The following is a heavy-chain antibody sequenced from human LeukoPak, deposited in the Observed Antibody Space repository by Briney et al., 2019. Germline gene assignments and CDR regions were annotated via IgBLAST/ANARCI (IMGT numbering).Heavy chain of an antibody. CDR1: GGSISSYY. V-gene: IGHV4-4*09. J-gene: IGHJ6*03. D-gene: IGHD5-12*01. Sequence: PSETLSLTCTVSGGSISSYYWSWIRQPPGKGLEWIGYIYTSGSTNYNPSLKSRVTISVDTSKNQFSLKLSSVTAADTAVYYCASLGIVATITGSYYYMDVWGKGTTVTVSS. CDR2: IYTSGST. CDR3: ASLGIVATITGSYYYMDV.